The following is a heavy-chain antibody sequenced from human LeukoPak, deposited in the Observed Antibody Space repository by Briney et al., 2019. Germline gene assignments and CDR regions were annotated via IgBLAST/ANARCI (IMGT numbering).Heavy chain of an antibody. D-gene: IGHD5-18*01. V-gene: IGHV1-69*13. J-gene: IGHJ6*03. CDR2: IIPIFGTA. Sequence: SVKVSCKASGGTFSSYAISWLRQAPGQGLEWMGGIIPIFGTANYAQKFQGRVTITADESTSTAYMELSSLRSEDTAVYYCARAGYSYGALSWGYYYYMDVWGKGTTVTISS. CDR1: GGTFSSYA. CDR3: ARAGYSYGALSWGYYYYMDV.